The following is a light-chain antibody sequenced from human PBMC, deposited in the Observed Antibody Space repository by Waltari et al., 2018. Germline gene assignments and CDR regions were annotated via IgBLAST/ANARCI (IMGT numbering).Light chain of an antibody. CDR3: TSYAGSSDFVM. J-gene: IGLJ3*02. CDR1: SSHIGTCNY. V-gene: IGLV2-8*01. CDR2: DVT. Sequence: QSALTQPPLASGSPGQSVTISCTGTSSHIGTCNYVSSYQQRPRELPKLLIYDVTKRPSGVPDRFSGSKSGNTASLTVSGLQVEDEGHYYCTSYAGSSDFVMFGGGTKLTVL.